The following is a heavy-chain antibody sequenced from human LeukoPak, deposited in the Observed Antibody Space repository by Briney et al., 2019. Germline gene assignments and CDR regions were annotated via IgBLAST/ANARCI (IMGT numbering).Heavy chain of an antibody. V-gene: IGHV1-2*06. CDR3: ARARVSGSASSIY. J-gene: IGHJ4*02. Sequence: ASVKVSCKASGYTFTSYGISWVRQAPGQGLEWMGRINPNGGGTNSAQKFQGRVTMTRDTSISTAYMELSSLTSDDTAVYYCARARVSGSASSIYWGQGTLVTVSS. CDR2: INPNGGGT. CDR1: GYTFTSYG. D-gene: IGHD6-13*01.